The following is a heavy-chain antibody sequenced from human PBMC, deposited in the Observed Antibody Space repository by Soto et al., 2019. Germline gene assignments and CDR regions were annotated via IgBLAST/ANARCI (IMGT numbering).Heavy chain of an antibody. Sequence: QVQLVESGGGVVQPGRSLRLSCASSGFTFRSYAMHGVLQAAGKERERVAVISYGGGNNYYADSVKGRITISRDTSKNTLYLQMNSLRAEDTAVYYGAQWAGAFDYWGQGTLVTVSS. J-gene: IGHJ4*02. CDR2: ISYGGGNN. V-gene: IGHV3-30-3*01. CDR3: AQWAGAFDY. D-gene: IGHD1-26*01. CDR1: GFTFRSYA.